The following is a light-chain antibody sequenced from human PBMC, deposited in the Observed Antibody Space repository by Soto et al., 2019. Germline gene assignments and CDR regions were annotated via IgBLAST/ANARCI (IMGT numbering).Light chain of an antibody. CDR1: QGISSY. V-gene: IGKV1-8*01. CDR3: QQYYSYLFT. CDR2: AAS. Sequence: AIRMTQSPSSLSASTGDRVTFTCRASQGISSYLAWYQQKPGKAPKLLIYAASTLQSGVPSRFSGSGSGTDFTLPISCLQSEDFATYYCQQYYSYLFTFGPGTKVDIK. J-gene: IGKJ3*01.